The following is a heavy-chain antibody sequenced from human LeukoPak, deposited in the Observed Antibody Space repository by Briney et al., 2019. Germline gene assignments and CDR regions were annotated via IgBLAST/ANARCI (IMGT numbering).Heavy chain of an antibody. CDR2: ISYDGSNK. J-gene: IGHJ6*02. D-gene: IGHD1-26*01. Sequence: TGGSLRLSCAASGFTFSSYAMHWVRQAPGKGLEWVAVISYDGSNKYYADSVKGRFTISRDNSKNTLYLQMNSLRAEDTAVYYCARDKGGSYYVDYYYYGMDVWGQGTTVTVSS. V-gene: IGHV3-30-3*01. CDR3: ARDKGGSYYVDYYYYGMDV. CDR1: GFTFSSYA.